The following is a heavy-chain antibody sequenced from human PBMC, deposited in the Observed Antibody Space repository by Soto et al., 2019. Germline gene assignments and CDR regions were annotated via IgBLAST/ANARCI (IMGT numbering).Heavy chain of an antibody. CDR3: ARIRIAAAGDYYYGMDV. Sequence: GASVKVSCKASGGTFSSYAISWVRQAPGQGLEWMGGIIPTFGTANYAQKFQGRVTITADESTSTAYMELSSLRSEDTAVYYCARIRIAAAGDYYYGMDVWGQGTTVTVSS. V-gene: IGHV1-69*13. D-gene: IGHD6-13*01. J-gene: IGHJ6*02. CDR1: GGTFSSYA. CDR2: IIPTFGTA.